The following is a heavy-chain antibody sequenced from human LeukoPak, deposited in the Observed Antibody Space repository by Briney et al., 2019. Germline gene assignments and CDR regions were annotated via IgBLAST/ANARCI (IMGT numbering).Heavy chain of an antibody. D-gene: IGHD3-10*01. CDR2: IYTSGST. V-gene: IGHV4-61*02. Sequence: SETLSLTCTVSGGSISSGSYYWSWIRQPAGKGLEWIGRIYTSGSTNYNPSLKSLVTISVDTSKNQFSLKLSSVTAADTAAYYCARDGDNYYGSGSYGYWGQGTLVTVSS. J-gene: IGHJ4*02. CDR1: GGSISSGSYY. CDR3: ARDGDNYYGSGSYGY.